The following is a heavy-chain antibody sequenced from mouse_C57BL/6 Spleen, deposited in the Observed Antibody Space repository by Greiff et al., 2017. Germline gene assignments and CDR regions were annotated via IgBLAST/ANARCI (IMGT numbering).Heavy chain of an antibody. V-gene: IGHV1-64*01. CDR2: IHPNSGST. CDR1: GYTFTSYW. D-gene: IGHD2-2*01. J-gene: IGHJ4*01. CDR3: AVSYGYDHYYAMDY. Sequence: VQLQQPGAELVKPGASVKLSCKASGYTFTSYWMHWVKQRPGQGLEWIGMIHPNSGSTNYNEKFKSKATLTVDKSSSTAYMQLSSLTSEDSAVYYCAVSYGYDHYYAMDYWGQGTSVTVSS.